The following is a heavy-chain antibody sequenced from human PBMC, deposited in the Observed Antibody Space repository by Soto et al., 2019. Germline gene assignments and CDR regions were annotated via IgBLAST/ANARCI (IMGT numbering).Heavy chain of an antibody. J-gene: IGHJ4*02. Sequence: QVHLLESGGGVVQPGRSLRLSCVASGFTFSNFGIHWVRQAPGKGLEWLAVVSYDEVNKFYADSVRGRFTISRDNSKDTVYLQINSLRRDDTAMYFYAKVVTEYSGVAIDHWGQGTLVTVSS. CDR1: GFTFSNFG. V-gene: IGHV3-30*18. CDR3: AKVVTEYSGVAIDH. CDR2: VSYDEVNK. D-gene: IGHD1-26*01.